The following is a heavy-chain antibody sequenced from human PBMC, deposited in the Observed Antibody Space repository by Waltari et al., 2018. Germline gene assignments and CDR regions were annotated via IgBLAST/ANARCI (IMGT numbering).Heavy chain of an antibody. J-gene: IGHJ6*02. V-gene: IGHV5-51*01. Sequence: EVQLVQSGAEVKKPGESLHISCKDSGYSFTTHWIGWVRQMPGKGLEWMGIIYPGDSDTRYSPSFQGQVTISADRSISTAYLQWSSLKASDTAIYYCARRRNYPGAAMDVWGQGTTVTVSS. CDR2: IYPGDSDT. CDR3: ARRRNYPGAAMDV. CDR1: GYSFTTHW. D-gene: IGHD4-4*01.